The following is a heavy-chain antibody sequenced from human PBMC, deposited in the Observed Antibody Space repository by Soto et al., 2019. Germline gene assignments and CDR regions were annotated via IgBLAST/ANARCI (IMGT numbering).Heavy chain of an antibody. CDR3: ARTPRLLDS. J-gene: IGHJ4*02. V-gene: IGHV4-59*12. D-gene: IGHD6-6*01. CDR2: IYYSGST. CDR1: GGSISSYY. Sequence: PSETLSLTCTVSGGSISSYYWSWIRQPPGKGLEWIEYIYYSGSTNYNPSLKSRVTISRDNAKNSLYLQMNSLRVEDTAVYYCARTPRLLDSWGPGTLVTVSS.